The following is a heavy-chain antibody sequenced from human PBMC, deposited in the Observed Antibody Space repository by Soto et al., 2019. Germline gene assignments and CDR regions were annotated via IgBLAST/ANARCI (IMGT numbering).Heavy chain of an antibody. J-gene: IGHJ4*02. D-gene: IGHD1-7*01. CDR3: AHVNIWDYRTPYYFDC. Sequence: QITLKESGPTLVKPTQTLTLTCTFSGFSLNTSGVGVGWVRQPPGKALEWLALIYGNDHQRYNPFLKNSLTITNHTSRDQVVLTMTHMDPADTATYYCAHVNIWDYRTPYYFDCWGQGTLDTVS. CDR1: GFSLNTSGVG. CDR2: IYGNDHQ. V-gene: IGHV2-5*01.